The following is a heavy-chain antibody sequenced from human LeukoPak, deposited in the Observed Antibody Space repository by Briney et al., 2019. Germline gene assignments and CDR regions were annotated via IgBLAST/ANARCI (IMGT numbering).Heavy chain of an antibody. D-gene: IGHD1-26*01. V-gene: IGHV5-51*01. CDR1: GYSFTSYW. Sequence: GESLKISCKGSGYSFTSYWIGWVRQMPGKGLKWMGMIYPGDSDARYSPSFQGQVTISADKSISTAYLQWSSLKASDTAMYYCARRRDLYSGSYYPFDYRGQGTLVTVSS. CDR2: IYPGDSDA. J-gene: IGHJ4*02. CDR3: ARRRDLYSGSYYPFDY.